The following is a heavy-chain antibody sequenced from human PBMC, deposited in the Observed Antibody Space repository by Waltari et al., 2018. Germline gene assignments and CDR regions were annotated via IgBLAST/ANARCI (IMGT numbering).Heavy chain of an antibody. D-gene: IGHD1-26*01. V-gene: IGHV4-39*07. CDR1: GGSIYSYSYY. CDR2: VYYNGAT. Sequence: QMQLQESGPGLVNPSETLSLTCTVSGGSIYSYSYYWGWIRQPPGQGLEWIGTVYYNGATQYNPSLKSRVTVSIDTSKNQFSLKLNSVTVADTAVYYCAKEARVGASASGGYWGQGTLVTVSS. CDR3: AKEARVGASASGGY. J-gene: IGHJ4*02.